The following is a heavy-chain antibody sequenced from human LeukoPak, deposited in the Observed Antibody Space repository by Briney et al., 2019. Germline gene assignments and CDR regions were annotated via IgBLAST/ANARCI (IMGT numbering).Heavy chain of an antibody. CDR3: ARDSSAWLFDY. CDR1: SGSISSYY. Sequence: SETLSLTCTVSSGSISSYYWSWIRQPAGKGLEWIGRIHISGSTNYSPSLKSRVTMSVDTSKNQFSLKLSSVTAADTAVYYCARDSSAWLFDYWGQGTLVTVSS. J-gene: IGHJ4*02. CDR2: IHISGST. V-gene: IGHV4-4*07. D-gene: IGHD6-19*01.